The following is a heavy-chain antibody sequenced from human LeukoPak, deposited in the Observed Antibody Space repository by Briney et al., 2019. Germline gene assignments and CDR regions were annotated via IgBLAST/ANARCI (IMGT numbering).Heavy chain of an antibody. CDR2: INPNSGGT. J-gene: IGHJ3*02. Sequence: ASVKVSCKASGDTFTGYYMHWVRQAPGQGLEWMGWINPNSGGTNYAQKFQGRVTMTRDTSISTAYMELSRLRSDDTAVYYCARDHDVWSGKSPGIWGQGTMVTVSS. CDR1: GDTFTGYY. V-gene: IGHV1-2*02. D-gene: IGHD3-3*01. CDR3: ARDHDVWSGKSPGI.